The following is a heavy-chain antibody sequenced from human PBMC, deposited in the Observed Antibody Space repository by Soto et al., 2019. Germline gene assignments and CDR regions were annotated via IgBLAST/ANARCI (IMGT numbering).Heavy chain of an antibody. CDR1: GFSLTTRGVG. J-gene: IGHJ5*02. CDR2: IYWDDDK. V-gene: IGHV2-5*02. D-gene: IGHD3-16*01. CDR3: ANIPNYYHYDLFDT. Sequence: QITLKESGPTLVKPTQTLTLTCTFSGFSLTTRGVGVGWIRQPPGKALECLALIYWDDDKRYSPSLQSRLSITKYTYKNQLVVTVTNVDSVNTATYYCANIPNYYHYDLFDTWGQGTMVSVDS.